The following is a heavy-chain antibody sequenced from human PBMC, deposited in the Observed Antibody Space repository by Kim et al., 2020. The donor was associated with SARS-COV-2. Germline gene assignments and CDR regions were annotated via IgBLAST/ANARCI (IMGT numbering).Heavy chain of an antibody. CDR1: GGSVSSGSYY. J-gene: IGHJ6*02. D-gene: IGHD3-10*01. Sequence: SETLSLTCTVSGGSVSSGSYYWSWIRQPPGKGLEWIGYIYYSGSTNYNPSLKSRVTISVDTSKNQFSLKLSSVTAADTAVYYCARTTMVRGVNYYYYYGMDVWGQGTTVTVSS. V-gene: IGHV4-61*01. CDR2: IYYSGST. CDR3: ARTTMVRGVNYYYYYGMDV.